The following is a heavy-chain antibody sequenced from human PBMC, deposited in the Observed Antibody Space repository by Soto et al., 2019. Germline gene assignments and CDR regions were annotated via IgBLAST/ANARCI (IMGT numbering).Heavy chain of an antibody. V-gene: IGHV1-18*01. CDR3: ARVEYSSGWYGWFDP. J-gene: IGHJ5*02. CDR2: ISAYNGNT. Sequence: QVQLVQSGAEVKKPGASVKVSCKASGYTFTSYGISWVRQAPGQRLEWMGWISAYNGNTNYAQKLEGRVTMTTDTSTSTAYMELRSLRSDDTAVYYCARVEYSSGWYGWFDPWGQGTLVTVSS. CDR1: GYTFTSYG. D-gene: IGHD6-19*01.